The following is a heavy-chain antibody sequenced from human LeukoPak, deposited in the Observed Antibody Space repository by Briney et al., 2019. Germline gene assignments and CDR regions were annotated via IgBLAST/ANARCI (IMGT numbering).Heavy chain of an antibody. V-gene: IGHV5-51*01. CDR1: GYSFTTNW. CDR2: IYPGDSDT. CDR3: ARRAVILRGAFDI. J-gene: IGHJ3*02. Sequence: GESLKISCKGSGYSFTTNWIGWVRQMPGKGLEWVAIIYPGDSDTRYSPSFQGQVTISVDKSITTAYLQRSSLKASDTAMYYCARRAVILRGAFDIWGQGTMVTVSS. D-gene: IGHD2-15*01.